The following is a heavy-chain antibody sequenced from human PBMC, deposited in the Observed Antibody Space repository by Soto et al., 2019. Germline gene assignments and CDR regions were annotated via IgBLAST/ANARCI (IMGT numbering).Heavy chain of an antibody. CDR2: ISGSGGST. CDR1: GFTFSSYA. D-gene: IGHD5-12*01. Sequence: EVQLLESGGGLVQPGGSLRLSCAASGFTFSSYAMSWVRQAPGKGLEWVSAISGSGGSTYYADSVKGRFTISRDNSRNTLDLQMNSLRAADTALYYCVSWLFAHFDHWGQGTPVTVSS. J-gene: IGHJ4*02. V-gene: IGHV3-23*01. CDR3: VSWLFAHFDH.